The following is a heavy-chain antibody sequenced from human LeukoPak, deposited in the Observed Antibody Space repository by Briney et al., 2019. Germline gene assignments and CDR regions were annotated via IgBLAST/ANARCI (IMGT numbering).Heavy chain of an antibody. Sequence: PSETLSLTCAVYGGSFSGYYWSWIRQAPGKGLEWVSYISSSSSHTEYADSVEGRFTISRDNAKNSLSLQVNSLRADDTAVYYCARVGSIAAAGTPDYWGQGTLVTVSS. D-gene: IGHD6-13*01. CDR2: ISSSSSHT. CDR1: GGSFSGYY. V-gene: IGHV3-11*06. J-gene: IGHJ4*02. CDR3: ARVGSIAAAGTPDY.